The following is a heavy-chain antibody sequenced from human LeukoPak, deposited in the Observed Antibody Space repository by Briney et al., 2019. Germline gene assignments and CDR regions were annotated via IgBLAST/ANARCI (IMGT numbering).Heavy chain of an antibody. CDR1: GFTFSNYA. J-gene: IGHJ4*02. Sequence: PGGSLRLSCAASGFTFSNYAVHWVRQAPGKGLEWVAGIAYDGSHKDYADSVKGRFTISRDNSKNTVDLQMNSLRAEDTAVYSCARSLAFWGQGTLVTVSS. CDR3: ARSLAF. V-gene: IGHV3-30*04. CDR2: IAYDGSHK.